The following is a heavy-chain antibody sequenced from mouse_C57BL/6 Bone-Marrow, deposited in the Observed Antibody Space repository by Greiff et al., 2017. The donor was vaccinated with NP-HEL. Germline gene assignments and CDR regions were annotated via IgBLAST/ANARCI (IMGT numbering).Heavy chain of an antibody. CDR3: ASESPGAIYSGVYFDY. Sequence: QVQLQQPGAELVKPGASVKLSCKASGYTFTSYWMHWVKQRPGQGLEWIGMIHPNSGSTNYNEKFKSKATLTVDKSSSTAYMQLSRLTSEYSAVSSCASESPGAIYSGVYFDYWGQGPTLTVSS. D-gene: IGHD2-1*01. J-gene: IGHJ2*01. CDR1: GYTFTSYW. CDR2: IHPNSGST. V-gene: IGHV1-64*01.